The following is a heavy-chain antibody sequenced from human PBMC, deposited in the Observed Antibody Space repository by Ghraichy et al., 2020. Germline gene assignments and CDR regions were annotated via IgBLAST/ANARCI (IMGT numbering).Heavy chain of an antibody. Sequence: SETLSLTCTVSGGSISSYYWSWIRQPPGKGLEWIGYIYYSGSTNYNPSLKSRVTISVDTSKNQFSLKLSSVTAADTAVYYCASRASGRIIAARHYYMDVWGKGTTVTVSS. V-gene: IGHV4-59*08. CDR1: GGSISSYY. CDR2: IYYSGST. CDR3: ASRASGRIIAARHYYMDV. D-gene: IGHD6-6*01. J-gene: IGHJ6*03.